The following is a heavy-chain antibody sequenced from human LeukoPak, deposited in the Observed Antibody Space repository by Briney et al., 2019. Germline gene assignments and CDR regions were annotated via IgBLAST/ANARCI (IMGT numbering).Heavy chain of an antibody. D-gene: IGHD4/OR15-4a*01. CDR1: LYTFTSYG. J-gene: IGHJ4*02. Sequence: ASVKVSCKASLYTFTSYGISWVRQAPGQGLEWMGWISAYNGNTNYAQKLQGRVTMTTDTSTRTAYMEMRRLRSDDTAVYYCARVSQLTFDYWGQGTLVTVSS. CDR2: ISAYNGNT. V-gene: IGHV1-18*01. CDR3: ARVSQLTFDY.